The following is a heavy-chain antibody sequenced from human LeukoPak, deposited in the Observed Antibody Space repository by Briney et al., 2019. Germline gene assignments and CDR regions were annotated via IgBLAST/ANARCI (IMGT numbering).Heavy chain of an antibody. D-gene: IGHD1-26*01. J-gene: IGHJ5*02. CDR2: IHYSGNT. CDR1: SGGPVSGGSITSYY. V-gene: IGHV4-59*08. CDR3: ARSSFPSGSYSNWFDP. Sequence: SETLSLTCTVSGGPVSGGSITSYYWSWIRQAPGKGLEWIGYIHYSGNTNYNPSLKSRVTISVDTSKNQFSLKLSSVTAADTAVYYCARSSFPSGSYSNWFDPWGQGTLVTVSS.